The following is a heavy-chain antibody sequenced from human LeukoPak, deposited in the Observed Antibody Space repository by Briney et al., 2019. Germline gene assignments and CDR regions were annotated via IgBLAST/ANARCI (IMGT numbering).Heavy chain of an antibody. CDR1: GFTFGSYS. D-gene: IGHD6-13*01. Sequence: GGSLRLSCAASGFTFGSYSMTWVRQAPGKGLEWVSSISSSSSYIYYADSVKGRFTISRDNAKNSLYLQMNSLRAEDTAVYYCARDRGYSSSRYYFDYWGQGTLVTVSS. J-gene: IGHJ4*02. V-gene: IGHV3-21*01. CDR2: ISSSSSYI. CDR3: ARDRGYSSSRYYFDY.